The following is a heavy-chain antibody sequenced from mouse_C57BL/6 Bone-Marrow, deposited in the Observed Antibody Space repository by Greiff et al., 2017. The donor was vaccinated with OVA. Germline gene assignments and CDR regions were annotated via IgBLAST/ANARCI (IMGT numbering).Heavy chain of an antibody. D-gene: IGHD3-2*02. CDR1: GFAFTNYL. Sequence: QVQLQQSGAELVRPGTSVKVSCKASGFAFTNYLMEWVKQRPGQGLEWIGVINPGSGGTYYNEKFKGQAPLTADNSSSTAYMQLIHLTSEDSAVYFCSRYATQATGMDYWGQGTSVTVSS. J-gene: IGHJ4*01. CDR3: SRYATQATGMDY. V-gene: IGHV1-54*01. CDR2: INPGSGGT.